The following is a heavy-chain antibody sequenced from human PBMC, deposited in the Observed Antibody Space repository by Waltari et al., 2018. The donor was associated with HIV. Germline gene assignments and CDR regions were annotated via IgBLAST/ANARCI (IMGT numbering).Heavy chain of an antibody. V-gene: IGHV4-34*01. CDR3: ARGSPFEVPAAFYYYGMDV. Sequence: QVQLQQWGAGLLKPSETLSLTCAVYGGSFSGYSWSWIRQPPGKGLEWIGEINHSGSTNYNPSLNGRVTISVDTSKNQFSLKLSSVTAADTAVYYCARGSPFEVPAAFYYYGMDVWGQGTTVTVSS. D-gene: IGHD2-2*01. J-gene: IGHJ6*02. CDR2: INHSGST. CDR1: GGSFSGYS.